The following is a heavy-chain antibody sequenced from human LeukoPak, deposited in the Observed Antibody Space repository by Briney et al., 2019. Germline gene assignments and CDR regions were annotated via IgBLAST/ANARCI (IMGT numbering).Heavy chain of an antibody. J-gene: IGHJ5*02. D-gene: IGHD3-3*01. Sequence: GGSLRLSCAASGFTFGSYAMTWVRQAPGKGLEWVSCISGSGDNTYYADSAKGRFTISRDNSKNTLYLQMNSLRAEDTALYYCAKEVRDTSGYYGRFDPWGRGTLVTVSS. CDR2: ISGSGDNT. CDR1: GFTFGSYA. V-gene: IGHV3-23*01. CDR3: AKEVRDTSGYYGRFDP.